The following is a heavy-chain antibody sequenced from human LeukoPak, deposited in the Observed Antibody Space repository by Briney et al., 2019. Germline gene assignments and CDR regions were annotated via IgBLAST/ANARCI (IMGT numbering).Heavy chain of an antibody. D-gene: IGHD6-13*01. Sequence: ASVKVSCKASGYTFTGYYMHWVRQAPGQGVEWMGWINPNSGGTNYAQKFQGWVTMTRDTSISTAYMELSRLRSDDTAVYYCARGSSSSWPYPAAYDYWGQGTLVTVSS. V-gene: IGHV1-2*04. CDR3: ARGSSSSWPYPAAYDY. J-gene: IGHJ4*02. CDR1: GYTFTGYY. CDR2: INPNSGGT.